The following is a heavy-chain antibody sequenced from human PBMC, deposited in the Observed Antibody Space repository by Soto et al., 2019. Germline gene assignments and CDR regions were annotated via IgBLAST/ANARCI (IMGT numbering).Heavy chain of an antibody. V-gene: IGHV3-23*01. CDR3: AKPWVPSIKDRPPRFDY. D-gene: IGHD6-6*01. CDR2: ISDSGDIT. J-gene: IGHJ4*02. Sequence: HPGGSLRLSCAASEFTFSTYAMTWVRQAPGRGLQWVATISDSGDITYYADSVKGRFTISRDNSRNTLYLQMNNLRAEDTALYYCAKPWVPSIKDRPPRFDYWGRGTLVTVSS. CDR1: EFTFSTYA.